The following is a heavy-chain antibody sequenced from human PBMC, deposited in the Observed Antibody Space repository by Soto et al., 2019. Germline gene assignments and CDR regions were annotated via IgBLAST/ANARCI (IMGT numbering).Heavy chain of an antibody. CDR2: ISGSGGST. CDR3: ATDYYGMDV. CDR1: GFTFSSYA. Sequence: PGGSLRLSCAASGFTFSSYAMSWVRQAPGKGLEWVSAISGSGGSTNYADSVKDRFTISRDNSKNTLYLQMNSLRAEDTAVYYCATDYYGMDVWGQGTTVTVSS. V-gene: IGHV3-23*01. J-gene: IGHJ6*02. D-gene: IGHD4-17*01.